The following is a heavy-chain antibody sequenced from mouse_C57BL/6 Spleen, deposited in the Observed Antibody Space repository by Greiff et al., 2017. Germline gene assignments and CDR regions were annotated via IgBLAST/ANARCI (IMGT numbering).Heavy chain of an antibody. Sequence: EVQVVESGEGLVKPGGSLKLSCAASGFTFSSYAMSWVRQTPEKRLEWVAYISSGGDYIYYADTVKGRFTISRDNARNTLYLQMSSLKSEDTAMYYCTRDRKGDGYYDFDYWGQGTTLTVSS. CDR3: TRDRKGDGYYDFDY. D-gene: IGHD2-3*01. CDR1: GFTFSSYA. V-gene: IGHV5-9-1*02. CDR2: ISSGGDYI. J-gene: IGHJ2*01.